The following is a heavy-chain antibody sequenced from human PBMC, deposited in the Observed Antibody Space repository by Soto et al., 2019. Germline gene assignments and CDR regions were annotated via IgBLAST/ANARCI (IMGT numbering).Heavy chain of an antibody. Sequence: SETLSLTCAVSGGSISSSNWWSWVRQPPGKGLERIGEIYHSGSTNYNPSLKSRVTISVDKSKNQFSLKLSSVTAADTAVYYCARVGDGYNGSYFDYLGQGTLVTVSS. J-gene: IGHJ4*02. CDR1: GGSISSSNW. V-gene: IGHV4-4*02. D-gene: IGHD5-12*01. CDR2: IYHSGST. CDR3: ARVGDGYNGSYFDY.